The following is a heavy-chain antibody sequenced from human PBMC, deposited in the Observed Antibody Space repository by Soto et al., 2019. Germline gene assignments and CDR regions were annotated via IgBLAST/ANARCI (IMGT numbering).Heavy chain of an antibody. CDR3: AIVREERAGYNYAY. CDR2: IIPIFGTA. J-gene: IGHJ4*02. Sequence: ASVNVSCKAAGGTFSSYAISWVRQAPGQGLEWMGGIIPIFGTANYAQKFQGRVTITADESTSTAYMELSSLRSEDTAVYYCAIVREERAGYNYAYWCQGTLGTVSS. CDR1: GGTFSSYA. V-gene: IGHV1-69*13. D-gene: IGHD5-12*01.